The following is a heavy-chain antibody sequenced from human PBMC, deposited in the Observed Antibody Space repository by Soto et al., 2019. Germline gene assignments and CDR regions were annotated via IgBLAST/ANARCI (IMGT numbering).Heavy chain of an antibody. CDR2: IWYDGNNK. J-gene: IGHJ4*02. D-gene: IGHD3-22*01. CDR3: ARDRGSGYFPDY. V-gene: IGHV3-33*01. CDR1: GFTFSSYG. Sequence: PGGSLRLSCAASGFTFSSYGIHWVRQAPGKGLEWVAVIWYDGNNKYYADSVKGRFTISRDNSKNTLYLQMNSLRAEDTAVYYCARDRGSGYFPDYWGQGTLVTVSS.